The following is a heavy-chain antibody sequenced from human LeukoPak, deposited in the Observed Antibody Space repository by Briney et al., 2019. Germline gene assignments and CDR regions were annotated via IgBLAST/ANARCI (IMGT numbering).Heavy chain of an antibody. CDR1: GFTFSTYW. J-gene: IGHJ3*01. D-gene: IGHD3-22*01. V-gene: IGHV3-74*01. CDR2: INGDGGDT. CDR3: ARGWVPSDITLK. Sequence: GGSLRLSCAASGFTFSTYWMHWVRQAPGKGLVWVARINGDGGDTDYADSVKGRFTISRDNARNTVYLQVNCLRAEDTAVYYCARGWVPSDITLKWGQGTMVTVSS.